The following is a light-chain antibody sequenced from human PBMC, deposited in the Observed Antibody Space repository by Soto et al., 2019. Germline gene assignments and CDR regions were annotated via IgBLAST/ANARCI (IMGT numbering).Light chain of an antibody. CDR1: QGIRND. Sequence: IPMTQFPSSLSASVGDRVTITCRASQGIRNDVAWYQQKPGKAPKRLIYAASSLQSGVPSRFSGSGSGTEFTRAISSLQPEDFAPFYCLQHSTYPLTFGQGTKVEIK. CDR2: AAS. J-gene: IGKJ1*01. CDR3: LQHSTYPLT. V-gene: IGKV1-17*01.